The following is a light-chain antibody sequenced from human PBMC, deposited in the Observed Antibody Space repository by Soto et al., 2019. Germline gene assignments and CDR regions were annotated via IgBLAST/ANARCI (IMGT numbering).Light chain of an antibody. J-gene: IGLJ1*01. CDR2: DVS. CDR1: SRDVGGYDY. Sequence: QSALTQPRSVSGSPGQSVTISCTGTSRDVGGYDYVSWYQHHPGKAPKLMIYDVSSRPSGVTDRFSGSKSGNTASLTISGLQAEDEADYYCCSYAGSYTYVFGTGTKLTVL. V-gene: IGLV2-11*01. CDR3: CSYAGSYTYV.